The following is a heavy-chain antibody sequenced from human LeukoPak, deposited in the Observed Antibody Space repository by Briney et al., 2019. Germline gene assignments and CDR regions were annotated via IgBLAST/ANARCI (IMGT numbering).Heavy chain of an antibody. Sequence: PGGSLRLSCAVSGFTFSNYNMNWVRQAPGKGLEWVSSITTSSTYIYYADSVKGRFTISRDNAKNSLYLQMNSLRAEDTAVYYCAKIPYGDYLLDYYYYMDVWGKGTTVTISS. D-gene: IGHD4-17*01. V-gene: IGHV3-21*01. CDR1: GFTFSNYN. CDR2: ITTSSTYI. J-gene: IGHJ6*03. CDR3: AKIPYGDYLLDYYYYMDV.